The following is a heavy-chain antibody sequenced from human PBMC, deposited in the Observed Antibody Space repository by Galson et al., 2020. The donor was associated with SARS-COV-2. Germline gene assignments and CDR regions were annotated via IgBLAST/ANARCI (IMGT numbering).Heavy chain of an antibody. V-gene: IGHV1-69*13. CDR3: VSWDGDYYDSSGTAGPFDP. CDR2: IIPIFGTA. J-gene: IGHJ5*02. Sequence: SVKVPCKASGGTFSSYAISWVRQAPGQGLEWMGGIIPIFGTANYAQKFQGRVTITADESTSTAYMELSSLRSEDTAVYYCVSWDGDYYDSSGTAGPFDPWGQGTLVTVSS. D-gene: IGHD3-22*01. CDR1: GGTFSSYA.